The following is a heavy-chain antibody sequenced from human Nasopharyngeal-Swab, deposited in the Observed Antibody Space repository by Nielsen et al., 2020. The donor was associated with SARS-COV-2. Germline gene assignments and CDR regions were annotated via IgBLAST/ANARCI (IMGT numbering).Heavy chain of an antibody. V-gene: IGHV3-9*01. D-gene: IGHD5-24*01. J-gene: IGHJ4*02. Sequence: SLKISCAASGLTFDDYAMHWVRQAPGKGLEWVSGISWNSGSIGYADSVKGRFTISRDNAKNSLYLQMNSLRAEDTALYYCAKDIRRVRWLQLFDYWGQGTLVTVSS. CDR3: AKDIRRVRWLQLFDY. CDR2: ISWNSGSI. CDR1: GLTFDDYA.